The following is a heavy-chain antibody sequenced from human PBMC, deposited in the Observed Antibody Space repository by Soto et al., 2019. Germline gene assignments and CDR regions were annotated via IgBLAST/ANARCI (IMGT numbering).Heavy chain of an antibody. J-gene: IGHJ6*02. CDR3: ARGIEGWYQGRYYYGMDV. V-gene: IGHV4-61*01. Sequence: QVQLQESGPGLVKPSETLSLTCTVSGGYVSSGSYYWSWIRQPPGKGLEWIGYIYYSGSTNYNPSLKSRVTLSVDTSKNQFSLKLSSVTAADTAVYYCARGIEGWYQGRYYYGMDVWGQGTTVTVSS. CDR2: IYYSGST. D-gene: IGHD6-19*01. CDR1: GGYVSSGSYY.